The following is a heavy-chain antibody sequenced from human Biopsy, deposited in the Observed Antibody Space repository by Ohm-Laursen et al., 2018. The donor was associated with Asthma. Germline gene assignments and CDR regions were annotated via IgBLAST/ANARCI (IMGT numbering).Heavy chain of an antibody. D-gene: IGHD2-2*01. J-gene: IGHJ6*02. V-gene: IGHV3-74*01. CDR2: VKGDGSRT. CDR1: GLTFSDYW. Sequence: GSLRLSCAASGLTFSDYWMHWVRQAPGKGLEWVSRVKGDGSRTSYADSVKGRFTISRDNAKNTLYLQMNSLRVEDTAVYYCARDGVVPDAMYCHYYYGLAVWGQGTTVTVSS. CDR3: ARDGVVPDAMYCHYYYGLAV.